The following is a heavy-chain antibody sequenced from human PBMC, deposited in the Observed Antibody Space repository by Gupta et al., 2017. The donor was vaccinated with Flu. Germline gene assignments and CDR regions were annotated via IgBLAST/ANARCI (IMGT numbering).Heavy chain of an antibody. CDR3: ARDRYDSSGWYVGHWFDP. J-gene: IGHJ5*02. D-gene: IGHD6-19*01. CDR1: GFTFSSYS. CDR2: ISSSSSTI. Sequence: EVQLVESGGGLVQPGGSLRLSCAASGFTFSSYSLNWVRQAPGKGLEWVSYISSSSSTIYYADSVKGRFTISRDNAKNSLYLQMNSLRDEDTAVYYCARDRYDSSGWYVGHWFDPWGQGTLVTVSS. V-gene: IGHV3-48*02.